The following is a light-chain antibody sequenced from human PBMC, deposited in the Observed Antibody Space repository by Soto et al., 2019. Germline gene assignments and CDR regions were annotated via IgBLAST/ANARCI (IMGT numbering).Light chain of an antibody. V-gene: IGLV2-14*03. CDR1: SSDVGSYDY. CDR3: CAYSTSGTHV. Sequence: QSALTQPASVSGSPGQSITFSCTGTSSDVGSYDYVSWHQQHPGKAPKLIIYDVNNRPSGVPSRFSGSNSGNTASLIISGLQTEDEADYYCCAYSTSGTHVFGTGTKLTVL. J-gene: IGLJ1*01. CDR2: DVN.